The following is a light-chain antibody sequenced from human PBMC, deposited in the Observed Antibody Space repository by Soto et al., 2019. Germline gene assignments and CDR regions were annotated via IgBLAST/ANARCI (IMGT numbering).Light chain of an antibody. CDR3: AAWDDSLNGHV. CDR2: SNN. V-gene: IGLV1-44*01. J-gene: IGLJ1*01. Sequence: QSVLTQPPSASGTPGQRVTISCPGSSSNIGSSTVNWYQQLPGTAPKLLIYSNNQRPSGVPDRFSGSKSGTSASLAISGLQSEDEADYYCAAWDDSLNGHVFGTGTKVTVL. CDR1: SSNIGSST.